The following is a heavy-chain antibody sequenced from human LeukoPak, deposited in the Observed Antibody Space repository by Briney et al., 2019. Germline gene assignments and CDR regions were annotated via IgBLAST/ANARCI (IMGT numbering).Heavy chain of an antibody. V-gene: IGHV4-34*01. CDR2: INHSGST. D-gene: IGHD3-3*01. CDR3: ARMVRASDYDFWSGYLRRYYYYGMDV. J-gene: IGHJ6*02. CDR1: GCSISSYY. Sequence: SETPSLTCTVSGCSISSYYWSWIRQPPGKGLEWSGEINHSGSTNYNPSLKSRVTISVDTSKNQFSLKLSSVTAADTAVYYCARMVRASDYDFWSGYLRRYYYYGMDVWGQGTTVTVSS.